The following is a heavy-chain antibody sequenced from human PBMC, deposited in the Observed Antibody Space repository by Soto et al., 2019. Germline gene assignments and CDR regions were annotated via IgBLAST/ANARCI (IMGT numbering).Heavy chain of an antibody. CDR3: ARVGYYSNKFDP. D-gene: IGHD4-4*01. Sequence: PSETLSLTCAVYGGSFSGYYWSWIRQPPGKGLEWIGEINHSGSTNYNPSLKSRVTISVDTSKNQFSLKLSSVTAADTAVYYCARVGYYSNKFDPWGQGXLVTVYS. V-gene: IGHV4-34*01. CDR2: INHSGST. J-gene: IGHJ5*02. CDR1: GGSFSGYY.